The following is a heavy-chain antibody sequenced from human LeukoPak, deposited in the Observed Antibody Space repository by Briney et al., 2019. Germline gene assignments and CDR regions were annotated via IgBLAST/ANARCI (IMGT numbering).Heavy chain of an antibody. D-gene: IGHD1-7*01. CDR3: ARQNSGGAFDI. CDR1: GGSISSSNW. CDR2: IYYSGSI. Sequence: SETLSLTCAVSGGSISSSNWWSWVRQPPGKGLEWIGYIYYSGSIYYNPSLKSRVTMSVDTSKNQFSLKLSSVTAVDTAVYYCARQNSGGAFDIWGQGTMVTVSS. V-gene: IGHV4-28*05. J-gene: IGHJ3*02.